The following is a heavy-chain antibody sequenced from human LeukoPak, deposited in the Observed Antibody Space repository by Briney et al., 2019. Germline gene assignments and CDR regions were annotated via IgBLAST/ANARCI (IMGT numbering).Heavy chain of an antibody. CDR3: AREDGGYSRNRFDP. V-gene: IGHV1-69*04. J-gene: IGHJ5*02. CDR2: IIPILGIA. Sequence: SVKVSCKASGGTFSSHTISWVRQAPGQGLEWMGRIIPILGIANYAQKFQGRVTITADKSTSTAYMELSSLKSEDTAVYYCAREDGGYSRNRFDPWGQGTLVTVSS. CDR1: GGTFSSHT. D-gene: IGHD5-18*01.